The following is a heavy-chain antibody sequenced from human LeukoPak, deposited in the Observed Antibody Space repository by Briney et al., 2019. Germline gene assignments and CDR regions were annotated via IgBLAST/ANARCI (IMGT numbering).Heavy chain of an antibody. CDR2: ISGSGGST. CDR1: GFTFSNYS. CDR3: AKTMYYYDSTGYYYFQH. Sequence: TGGSLRLSCAASGFTFSNYSLNWVRQAPGKGLEWVSAISGSGGSTYYADSVKGRFTISRDNSKNTLYLQMNSLRAEDTAVYFCAKTMYYYDSTGYYYFQHWGQGTLVTVSS. V-gene: IGHV3-23*01. J-gene: IGHJ1*01. D-gene: IGHD3-22*01.